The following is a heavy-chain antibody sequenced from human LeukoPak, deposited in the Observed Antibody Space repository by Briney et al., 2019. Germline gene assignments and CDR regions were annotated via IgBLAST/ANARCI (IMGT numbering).Heavy chain of an antibody. CDR1: GGSISSTNYY. CDR3: ARADSSGSHPFDY. J-gene: IGHJ4*02. Sequence: SETLSLTCTVSGGSISSTNYYWDWIRQPPGKGLEWIGSIYYSGSTYYNSSLKSRVTISVDTSKDQCSLKLSSVTAAGTAVYYCARADSSGSHPFDYWGQGTLVTVSS. D-gene: IGHD3-22*01. V-gene: IGHV4-39*01. CDR2: IYYSGST.